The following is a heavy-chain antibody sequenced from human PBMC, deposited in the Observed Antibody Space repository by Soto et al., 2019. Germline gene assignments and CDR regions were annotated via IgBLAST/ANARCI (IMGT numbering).Heavy chain of an antibody. J-gene: IGHJ6*02. CDR1: GGTFSSYA. V-gene: IGHV1-69*13. D-gene: IGHD6-6*01. Sequence: ASVKVSCKASGGTFSSYAISWVRQAPGQGLEWMGGIIPIFGTANYAQKFQGRVTITADEPTTTAYMELSSLRSEDTAVYYCARDTHIAARPHYYYGMDVWGQGTTVTVSS. CDR3: ARDTHIAARPHYYYGMDV. CDR2: IIPIFGTA.